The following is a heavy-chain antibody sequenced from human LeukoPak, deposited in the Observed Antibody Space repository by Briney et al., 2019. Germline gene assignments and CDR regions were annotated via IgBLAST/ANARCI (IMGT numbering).Heavy chain of an antibody. CDR1: GFTFRSYW. Sequence: GGSLRLSCAASGFTFRSYWMSWVRQAPGKGLEWVANIERDGSEKYYVDSVKGRFISSRDNAKNSLYLEMNSLRAEDTAVYYCARDWRYCSSSSCLAMDVWGQGTTVTVSS. CDR2: IERDGSEK. J-gene: IGHJ6*02. D-gene: IGHD2-2*01. V-gene: IGHV3-7*01. CDR3: ARDWRYCSSSSCLAMDV.